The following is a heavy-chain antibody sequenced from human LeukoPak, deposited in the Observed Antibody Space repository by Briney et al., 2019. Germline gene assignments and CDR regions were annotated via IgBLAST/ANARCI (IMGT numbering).Heavy chain of an antibody. CDR1: GFTFSRYW. D-gene: IGHD3-22*01. Sequence: TGGSLRLSCEASGFTFSRYWMHWVRQAPGKGLVWVSRTKSDGKTNYADSVKGRFTISRDNAKNTVSLQMDSLRAEDTGVYYCARAPSEVGGYYPEYFRHWGQGPLVTVSS. CDR3: ARAPSEVGGYYPEYFRH. CDR2: TKSDGKT. V-gene: IGHV3-74*01. J-gene: IGHJ1*01.